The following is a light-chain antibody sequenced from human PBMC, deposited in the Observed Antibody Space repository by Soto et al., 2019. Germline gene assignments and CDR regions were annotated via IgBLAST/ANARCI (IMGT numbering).Light chain of an antibody. Sequence: QSALTQPRSVSGSPGQSVTISCTGTSSDAGGYDYVSWYQQHPGKAPKFMIYDVSKRPSGVPDRFSGSKSGNTASLTISGLQAEDEADYDCFSYAANSAGVFGGGTKVTVL. J-gene: IGLJ2*01. CDR3: FSYAANSAGV. CDR1: SSDAGGYDY. V-gene: IGLV2-11*01. CDR2: DVS.